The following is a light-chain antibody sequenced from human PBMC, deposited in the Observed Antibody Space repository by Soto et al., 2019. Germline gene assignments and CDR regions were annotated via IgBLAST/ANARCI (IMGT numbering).Light chain of an antibody. CDR3: KKDNSWPRT. J-gene: IGKJ4*02. CDR2: GAS. CDR1: QSVNSH. Sequence: EIVVTQSPATLSGSPGERATLSCRASQSVNSHLAWYHQNPGQAPRLLIYGASTRATGIPARFSGSGSVTEFTLTISSLQPEDVAVYFCKKDNSWPRTFGEGTKVEIK. V-gene: IGKV3-15*01.